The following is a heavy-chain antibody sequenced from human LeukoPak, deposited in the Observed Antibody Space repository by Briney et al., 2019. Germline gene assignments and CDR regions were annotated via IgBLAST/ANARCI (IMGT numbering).Heavy chain of an antibody. CDR3: ARRPSRYGSGSYYRY. J-gene: IGHJ4*02. CDR2: IYYSGST. Sequence: SETLSLTCTVSGGSISSSSYYWGWIRQPPGKGLEWSGSIYYSGSTYYNPSLKSRVTISVDTSKNQFSLKLSSVTAADTAVYYCARRPSRYGSGSYYRYWGQGTLVTVSS. D-gene: IGHD3-10*01. V-gene: IGHV4-39*01. CDR1: GGSISSSSYY.